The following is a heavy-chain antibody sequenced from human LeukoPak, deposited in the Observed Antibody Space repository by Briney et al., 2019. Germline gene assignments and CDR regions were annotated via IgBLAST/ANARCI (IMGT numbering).Heavy chain of an antibody. V-gene: IGHV3-23*01. CDR3: AKDAAYCGGDCYWGWFDP. J-gene: IGHJ5*02. CDR2: XXXSGGST. D-gene: IGHD2-21*02. Sequence: GGSLRLSCAASGFTFSSYAMSWVRQAPGKGLXXXXXXXXSGGSTYYADSVKGRFTISRDNSKNTLYLQMNSLRAEDTAVYYCAKDAAYCGGDCYWGWFDPWGQGTLVTVSS. CDR1: GFTFSSYA.